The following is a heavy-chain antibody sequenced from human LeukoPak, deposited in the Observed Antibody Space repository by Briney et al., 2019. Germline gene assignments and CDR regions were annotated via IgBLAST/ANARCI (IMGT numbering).Heavy chain of an antibody. J-gene: IGHJ4*02. Sequence: GGSLRLSCAASGFTFSSYSMNWVRQAPGKGLEWVSSISSSSSHIYYADSVKGRFTISRDNAKNTLFLQINSLRAEDTAVYYCAREILAPGKTHDYWGQGTLVTVSS. CDR2: ISSSSSHI. CDR3: AREILAPGKTHDY. V-gene: IGHV3-21*01. CDR1: GFTFSSYS.